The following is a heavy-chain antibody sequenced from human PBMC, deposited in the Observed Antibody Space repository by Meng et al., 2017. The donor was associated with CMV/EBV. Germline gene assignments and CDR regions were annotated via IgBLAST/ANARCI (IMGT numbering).Heavy chain of an antibody. CDR2: ISSSGRNR. V-gene: IGHV3-21*01. CDR3: ARDVFYDSSGYYGY. Sequence: SGFTFSSWSMNWVRQAPGKGLEWVSSISSSGRNRYYADSVKGRFTVFRDNANNSLSLQMNSLRAEDTAVYYCARDVFYDSSGYYGYWGQGTLVTVSS. D-gene: IGHD3-22*01. CDR1: GFTFSSWS. J-gene: IGHJ4*02.